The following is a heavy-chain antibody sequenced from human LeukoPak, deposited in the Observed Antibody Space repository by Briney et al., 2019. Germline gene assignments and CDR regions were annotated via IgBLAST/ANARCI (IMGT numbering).Heavy chain of an antibody. CDR3: ARREIYSSSWYYFDY. D-gene: IGHD6-13*01. Sequence: GESLKISCQGSGYSFSSNWIGWVRQMPGKGLEWMGIIYPDDSDTRYSPSFQGQVTTSADKSISTAYLQWSSLKASDTAMYYCARREIYSSSWYYFDYWGQGTLVTVSS. V-gene: IGHV5-51*01. J-gene: IGHJ4*02. CDR1: GYSFSSNW. CDR2: IYPDDSDT.